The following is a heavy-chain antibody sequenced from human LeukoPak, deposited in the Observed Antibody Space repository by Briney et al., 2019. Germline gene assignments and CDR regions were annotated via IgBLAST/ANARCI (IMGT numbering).Heavy chain of an antibody. D-gene: IGHD6-19*01. V-gene: IGHV4-39*01. CDR2: IYYSGST. J-gene: IGHJ4*02. Sequence: SETLSLTGTVSGGSISSSSYYWGWIRQPPGKGREWIGSIYYSGSTYYNPSLKSRVTISVDTSKNQFSLKLSSVTAADTAVYYCARVIAVAGTLYWGQGTLVTVSS. CDR1: GGSISSSSYY. CDR3: ARVIAVAGTLY.